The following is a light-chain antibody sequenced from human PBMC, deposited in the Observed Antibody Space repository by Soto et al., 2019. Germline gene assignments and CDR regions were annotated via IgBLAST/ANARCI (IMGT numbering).Light chain of an antibody. J-gene: IGKJ1*01. CDR1: QTVNSDD. V-gene: IGKV3-20*01. CDR2: ATS. CDR3: HQFGYSPWT. Sequence: EIVLTQSPGTLPLSPGETATLSCRASQTVNSDDLAWFQQRPGQAPRLLIFATSRRATDIPDRFSGSGSGTDFTLAIRRLEPEDFAVYYCHQFGYSPWTFGQGTKVE.